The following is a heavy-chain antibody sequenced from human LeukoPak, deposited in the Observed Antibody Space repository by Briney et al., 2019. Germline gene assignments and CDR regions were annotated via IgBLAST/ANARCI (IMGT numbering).Heavy chain of an antibody. CDR3: ARGHGSRSWFDP. D-gene: IGHD2-2*01. V-gene: IGHV4-34*01. J-gene: IGHJ5*02. CDR1: GGSFSGYY. Sequence: SETLSLTCAVYGGSFSGYYWSWIRQPPGKGLEWIGEINHSGSTNYNPSLKSRVTISVDTSKNQFSLKLSSVTAADTAVYYCARGHGSRSWFDPWGQGTLVTVSS. CDR2: INHSGST.